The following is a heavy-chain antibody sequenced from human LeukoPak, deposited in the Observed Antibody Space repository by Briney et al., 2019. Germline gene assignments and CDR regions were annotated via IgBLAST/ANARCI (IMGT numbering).Heavy chain of an antibody. CDR3: ARGTMMVGP. J-gene: IGHJ5*02. CDR2: IYYSGST. CDR1: GGSLSNYY. V-gene: IGHV4-59*01. D-gene: IGHD3-22*01. Sequence: PSETLSLTCTVSGGSLSNYYCSWIRQPPGKGLEWIGYIYYSGSTTYNPSLKSRATISVDTSKNQFSLRLSSVTAADTAVYYCARGTMMVGPWGQETLVTVSS.